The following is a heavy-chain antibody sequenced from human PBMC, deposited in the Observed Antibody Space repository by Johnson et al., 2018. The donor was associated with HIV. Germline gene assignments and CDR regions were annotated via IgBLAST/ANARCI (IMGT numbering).Heavy chain of an antibody. J-gene: IGHJ3*02. V-gene: IGHV3-7*02. CDR3: ARGEGSGWHLAGAFDI. CDR1: GFTFSSYW. Sequence: VQVVESGGGLVQPGGSLRLSCAASGFTFSSYWMSWVRQAPGKGLEWVANIKQDGSEKYYVAAVKGRFNISRDNDKNSLYLQMNSLRAEDTAVYYCARGEGSGWHLAGAFDIWGQGTTVTVSS. CDR2: IKQDGSEK. D-gene: IGHD6-19*01.